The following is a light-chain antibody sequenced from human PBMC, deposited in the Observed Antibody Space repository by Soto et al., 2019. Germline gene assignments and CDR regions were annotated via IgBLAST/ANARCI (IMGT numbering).Light chain of an antibody. J-gene: IGKJ5*01. Sequence: EIVLTQSPATLSLSPGESATLSCRATRSVSSYLAWYQQKPGQAPRLLIYGASSRATGIPDRFSGSGSGTDFTLTISRLEPEDFAVYYCQQYGSSPPTFGQGTRLEI. CDR3: QQYGSSPPT. V-gene: IGKV3-20*01. CDR1: RSVSSY. CDR2: GAS.